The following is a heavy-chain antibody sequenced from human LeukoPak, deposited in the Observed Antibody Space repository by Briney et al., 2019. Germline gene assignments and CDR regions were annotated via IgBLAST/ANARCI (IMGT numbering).Heavy chain of an antibody. D-gene: IGHD2-15*01. V-gene: IGHV1-2*02. J-gene: IGHJ4*02. CDR3: ARGGHKYCSGGSGHHFDY. CDR1: GYTFTGYY. Sequence: ASVKVSCKASGYTFTGYYMHWVRQAPGQGLEWMGWINPNSGGTNYAQKFQGRVTMTRDTSISTAYMELSRLRSDDTAVYYCARGGHKYCSGGSGHHFDYWGQGTLVTVSS. CDR2: INPNSGGT.